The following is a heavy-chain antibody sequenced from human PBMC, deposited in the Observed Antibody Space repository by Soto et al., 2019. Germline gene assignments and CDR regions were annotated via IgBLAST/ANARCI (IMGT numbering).Heavy chain of an antibody. D-gene: IGHD3-3*01. V-gene: IGHV4-39*01. CDR1: GGSINSTSYY. CDR3: ARVLRFLGWPNDPNCFDH. Sequence: SETLSLTCSVSGGSINSTSYYWGWIRQPPGKGLEWIGIIYFRGSTYYNPSLKSLFTISVDTSKNQFSLKLSSVTAADTAVYYCARVLRFLGWPNDPNCFDHWGQGTLVTVSS. CDR2: IYFRGST. J-gene: IGHJ4*02.